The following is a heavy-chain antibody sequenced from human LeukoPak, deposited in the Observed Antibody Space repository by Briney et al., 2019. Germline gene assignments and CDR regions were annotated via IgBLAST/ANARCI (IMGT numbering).Heavy chain of an antibody. CDR1: GGSNY. CDR2: IHYSGSP. Sequence: PSGTLSLTCTVSGGSNYWSWIRQPPGKGLEWIAYIHYSGSPNYNPSLKSRVTISIDTSKNQFSLKLNSVTAADTAVYYCARHSNWNGGVDWFDPWGQGTQVTVSS. J-gene: IGHJ5*02. D-gene: IGHD1-20*01. V-gene: IGHV4-59*08. CDR3: ARHSNWNGGVDWFDP.